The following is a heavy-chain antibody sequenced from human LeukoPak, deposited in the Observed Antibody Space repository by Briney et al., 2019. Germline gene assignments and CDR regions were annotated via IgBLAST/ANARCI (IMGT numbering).Heavy chain of an antibody. CDR2: IYTSGST. D-gene: IGHD3-10*01. CDR3: AREITGGYYGSGTKLDY. V-gene: IGHV4-4*07. Sequence: SETLSLTCTVSGGSISSYYWSWIRQPAGKGLEWIGRIYTSGSTNYNPSLKSRVTMSVDTSKNQFSLKLSSATAADTAVYYCAREITGGYYGSGTKLDYWGQGTLVTVSS. CDR1: GGSISSYY. J-gene: IGHJ4*02.